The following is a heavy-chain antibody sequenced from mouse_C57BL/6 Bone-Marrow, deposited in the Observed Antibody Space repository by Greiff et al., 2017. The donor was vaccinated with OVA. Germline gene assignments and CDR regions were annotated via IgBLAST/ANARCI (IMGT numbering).Heavy chain of an antibody. J-gene: IGHJ2*01. D-gene: IGHD2-1*01. V-gene: IGHV1-69*01. Sequence: VQLQQPGAELVMPGASVKLSCKASGYTFTSYWMHWVKQRPGQGLEWIGEIDPSDGYTNYNQKFKAKSTLTVDKSSSTAYMQLSSLTSEDSAVYDCSRKLRIYYGNYFDYWGQGTTLTVSS. CDR1: GYTFTSYW. CDR2: IDPSDGYT. CDR3: SRKLRIYYGNYFDY.